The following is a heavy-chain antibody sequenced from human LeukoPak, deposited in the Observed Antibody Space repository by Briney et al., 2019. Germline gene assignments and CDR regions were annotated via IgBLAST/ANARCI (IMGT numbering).Heavy chain of an antibody. CDR2: IIPIFGTA. CDR3: ATSTFDNWFDP. V-gene: IGHV1-69*06. J-gene: IGHJ5*02. CDR1: GGTFSSYA. Sequence: SVTVSCKASGGTFSSYAISWVRQAPGQGLEWMGGIIPIFGTANYAQKFQGRVTITADKSTSTAYMELSSLRSEDTAVYYCATSTFDNWFDPWGQGTLVTVSS. D-gene: IGHD5/OR15-5a*01.